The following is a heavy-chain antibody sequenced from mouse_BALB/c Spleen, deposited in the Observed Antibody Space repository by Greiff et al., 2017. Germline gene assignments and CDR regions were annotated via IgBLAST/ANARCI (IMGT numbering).Heavy chain of an antibody. J-gene: IGHJ4*01. Sequence: EVKLLESGGGLVQPGGSLNLSCAASGFDFSRYWMSWARQAPGKGQEWIGEINPGSSTINYTPSLKDKFIISRDNAKNTLYLQMSKVRSEDTALYYCARQDYGSSYDYAMDYWGQGTSVTVSS. CDR1: GFDFSRYW. CDR3: ARQDYGSSYDYAMDY. CDR2: INPGSSTI. D-gene: IGHD1-1*01. V-gene: IGHV4-2*02.